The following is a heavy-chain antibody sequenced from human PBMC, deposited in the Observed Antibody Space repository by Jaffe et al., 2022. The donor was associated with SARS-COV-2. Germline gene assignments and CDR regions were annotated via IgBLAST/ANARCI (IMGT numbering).Heavy chain of an antibody. V-gene: IGHV1-46*01. Sequence: QVQLVQSGAEVKKPGASVKVSCKASGYTFTSYYMHWVRQAPGQGLEWMGIINPSGGSTSYAQKFQGRVTMTRDTSTSTVYMELSSLRSEDTAVYYCARDLSYYDSSGIPDYWGQGTLVTVSS. CDR2: INPSGGST. J-gene: IGHJ4*02. D-gene: IGHD3-22*01. CDR3: ARDLSYYDSSGIPDY. CDR1: GYTFTSYY.